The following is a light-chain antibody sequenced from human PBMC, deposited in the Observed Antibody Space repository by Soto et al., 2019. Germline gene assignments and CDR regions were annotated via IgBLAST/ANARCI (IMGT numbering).Light chain of an antibody. CDR1: QTVNSR. J-gene: IGKJ1*01. V-gene: IGKV3-11*01. Sequence: EIVLTQSPATLSSSPGEGATLCGRASQTVNSRLAWYQHKPGQAPRLLIYHTSNRATGIPARFSGSGSGTDFTLTISSLEPEDFAVYYCHQRQSWLRTFGQLTK. CDR3: HQRQSWLRT. CDR2: HTS.